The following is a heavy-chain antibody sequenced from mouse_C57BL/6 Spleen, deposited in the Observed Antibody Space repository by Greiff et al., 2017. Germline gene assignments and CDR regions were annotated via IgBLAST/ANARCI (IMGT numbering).Heavy chain of an antibody. Sequence: VQLQQSVPELVTPGASVKISCTASGYKFTNYYIHWVKQRHEQSLEWIGGIDPNTGDTRYNPQFQGKATFTGDKSSSTAYLQLSSLTSEDSAVYYCARDCYYFEDWGKGTTLTVAS. J-gene: IGHJ2*01. CDR2: IDPNTGDT. V-gene: IGHV1-26*01. CDR1: GYKFTNYY. CDR3: ARDCYYFED.